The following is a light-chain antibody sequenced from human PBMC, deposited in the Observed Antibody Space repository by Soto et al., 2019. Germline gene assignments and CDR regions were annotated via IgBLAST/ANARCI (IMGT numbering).Light chain of an antibody. Sequence: IQMTQSPSSLSASVGDTVTITCQASQTIDMYLNWFQQKSGKAPNLLMDAASTLRIGVPSRFSVSGSGTDFTLTISSLQTEDYATYYCQQSYNCPFKFGPGTQVDIK. V-gene: IGKV1-39*01. CDR2: AAS. J-gene: IGKJ3*01. CDR3: QQSYNCPFK. CDR1: QTIDMY.